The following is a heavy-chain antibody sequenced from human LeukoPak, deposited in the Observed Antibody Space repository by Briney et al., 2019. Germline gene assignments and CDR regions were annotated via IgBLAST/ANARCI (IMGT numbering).Heavy chain of an antibody. J-gene: IGHJ4*02. CDR3: ARPGRYYDTTDFDY. Sequence: PSETLSLTCAVSGYSISSGYYWGWIRQPPGKGLEWIGSIYHSGSTYYNPSLKSRVTISVDTSKNQFSLKLSSVTAADTAVYCCARPGRYYDTTDFDYWGQGTLVTVSS. CDR2: IYHSGST. V-gene: IGHV4-38-2*01. CDR1: GYSISSGYY. D-gene: IGHD3-22*01.